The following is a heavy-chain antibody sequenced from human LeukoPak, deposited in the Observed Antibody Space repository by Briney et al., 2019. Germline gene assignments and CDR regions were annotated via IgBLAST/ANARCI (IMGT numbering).Heavy chain of an antibody. CDR2: ISYDGSNK. J-gene: IGHJ4*02. Sequence: PGGSLRLSCAASGFTFSSYAMHWVRQAPGKGLEWVAVISYDGSNKYYADSVKGRFTISRDNSKNTLYLQMNSLRAEDTAVYYCARELVASHRAPGYFDYWGQGTLVTVSS. CDR1: GFTFSSYA. V-gene: IGHV3-30-3*01. CDR3: ARELVASHRAPGYFDY. D-gene: IGHD3-3*02.